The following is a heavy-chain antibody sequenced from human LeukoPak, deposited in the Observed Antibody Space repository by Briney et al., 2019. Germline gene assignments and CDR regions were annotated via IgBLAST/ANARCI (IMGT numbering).Heavy chain of an antibody. Sequence: GGSLTLSCAASEFTFSSYAMSWVRQAPGKGLEWVSAISDSGGNTHYADSVKGRFTISRDNSKNTLYLQMDSLRAEDTALYYCAKAWSSGNYGPYFWGQGTLVTVSS. CDR1: EFTFSSYA. V-gene: IGHV3-23*01. D-gene: IGHD1-26*01. CDR2: ISDSGGNT. J-gene: IGHJ4*02. CDR3: AKAWSSGNYGPYF.